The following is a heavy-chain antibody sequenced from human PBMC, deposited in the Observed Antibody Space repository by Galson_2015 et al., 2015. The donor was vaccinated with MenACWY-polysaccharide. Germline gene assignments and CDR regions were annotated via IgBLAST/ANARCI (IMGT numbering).Heavy chain of an antibody. D-gene: IGHD2-2*01. V-gene: IGHV3-15*05. J-gene: IGHJ4*02. CDR3: ATRGPSSTSRNRWEY. CDR2: IKSKTEGGTT. Sequence: SLRLSCAASGFTVTDARMNWVRQAPGKGLEWVARIKSKTEGGTTDYAAPVEGRFTISRDESKNTLFLQMNSLKTEDTAVYYCATRGPSSTSRNRWEYGGQGTLVTVSS. CDR1: GFTVTDAR.